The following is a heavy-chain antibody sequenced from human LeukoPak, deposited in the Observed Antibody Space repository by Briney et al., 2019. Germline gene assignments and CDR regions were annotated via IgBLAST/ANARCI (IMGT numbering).Heavy chain of an antibody. CDR1: GGSIISSTYY. V-gene: IGHV4-39*01. Sequence: SETLSLTCTVSGGSIISSTYYWGWIRQPPGKGLEWIGSIYYSGSTYYNPSLKSRVTISVDTSKKQFSLKLSSVTAADTAVYYCARLRNYYRYMDVWGKGTTVTVSS. CDR2: IYYSGST. J-gene: IGHJ6*03. CDR3: ARLRNYYRYMDV.